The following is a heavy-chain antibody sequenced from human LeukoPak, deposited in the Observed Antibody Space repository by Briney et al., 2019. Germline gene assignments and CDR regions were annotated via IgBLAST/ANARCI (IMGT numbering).Heavy chain of an antibody. J-gene: IGHJ4*02. Sequence: GGYLRLYSTASGLTFSTSGFNWVRQAPGKGLEWVASIGPTGSDRYHADSIKGRFTISRDNANNFLYLQMNSLRAEDTTVYYCATETNGRHYDYWGQGSLLTVSS. CDR3: ATETNGRHYDY. CDR2: IGPTGSDR. D-gene: IGHD1-14*01. CDR1: GLTFSTSG. V-gene: IGHV3-21*06.